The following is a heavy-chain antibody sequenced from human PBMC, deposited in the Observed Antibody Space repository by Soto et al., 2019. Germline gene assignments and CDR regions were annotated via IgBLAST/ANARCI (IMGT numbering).Heavy chain of an antibody. V-gene: IGHV4-34*01. D-gene: IGHD3-10*01. J-gene: IGHJ6*02. Sequence: PSETLSLTCAVYGGSFSGYYWSWIRQPPGKGLEWIGEINHSGSTNYNPSLKSRVTISVDTSKNQFSLKPSSVTAADTAVYYCARGRYYGSGRGYYYYYYGMDVWGQGTTVTVSS. CDR3: ARGRYYGSGRGYYYYYYGMDV. CDR2: INHSGST. CDR1: GGSFSGYY.